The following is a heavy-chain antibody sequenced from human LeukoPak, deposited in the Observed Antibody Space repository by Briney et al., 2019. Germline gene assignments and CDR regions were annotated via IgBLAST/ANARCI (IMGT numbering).Heavy chain of an antibody. D-gene: IGHD2-15*01. CDR3: ARDRDIVVVVAVPLYYYYGMDV. V-gene: IGHV3-30*03. CDR1: GFTFSSYS. CDR2: ISYDGSNK. Sequence: GGSLRLSCAASGFTFSSYSMNWVRQAPGKGLEWVAVISYDGSNKYYADSVKGRFTISRDNSKNTLYLQMNSLRAEDTAVYYCARDRDIVVVVAVPLYYYYGMDVWGQGTTVTVSS. J-gene: IGHJ6*02.